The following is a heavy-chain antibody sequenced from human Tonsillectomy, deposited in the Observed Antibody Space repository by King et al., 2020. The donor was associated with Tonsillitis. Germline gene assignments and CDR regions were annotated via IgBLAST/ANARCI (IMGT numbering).Heavy chain of an antibody. CDR2: IYQSGST. J-gene: IGHJ4*02. CDR1: GYSISSGYY. Sequence: QLQESGPGLVKPSETLSLTCAVSGYSISSGYYWGWIRQPPGKGLEWIGSIYQSGSTYYNPSLKSRVTISVDTSKNLFSLKLSSVTAADTAVYYCARDGIAMPSIYFDYWGQGTLVTVSS. CDR3: ARDGIAMPSIYFDY. V-gene: IGHV4-38-2*02. D-gene: IGHD6-19*01.